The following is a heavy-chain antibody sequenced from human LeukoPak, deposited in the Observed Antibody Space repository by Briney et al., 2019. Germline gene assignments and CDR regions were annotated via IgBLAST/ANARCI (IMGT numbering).Heavy chain of an antibody. D-gene: IGHD5-18*01. CDR2: ISGSGGST. CDR3: AKDTGYSYGYSDY. J-gene: IGHJ4*02. CDR1: GFTFSSYA. V-gene: IGHV3-23*01. Sequence: GGSLRLSCAASGFTFSSYAMSWVRQAPGKGLEWVSAISGSGGSTYYADSVKDRFTISRDNSKNTLYLQMNSLRAEDTAVYYCAKDTGYSYGYSDYWGQGTLVTVSS.